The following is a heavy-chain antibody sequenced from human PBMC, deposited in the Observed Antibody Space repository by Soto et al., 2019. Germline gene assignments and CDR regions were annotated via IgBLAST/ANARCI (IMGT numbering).Heavy chain of an antibody. CDR1: GYTFTGYY. CDR2: INPNSGGT. D-gene: IGHD1-26*01. J-gene: IGHJ4*02. V-gene: IGHV1-2*04. CDR3: ARDVGEGATAFDY. Sequence: GASVKVSCKASGYTFTGYYMHWVRQAPGQGLEWMGWINPNSGGTNYAQKFQGWVTMTRDTSISTAYMELSRLRSDDTAVYYCARDVGEGATAFDYWGQGTLVTVSS.